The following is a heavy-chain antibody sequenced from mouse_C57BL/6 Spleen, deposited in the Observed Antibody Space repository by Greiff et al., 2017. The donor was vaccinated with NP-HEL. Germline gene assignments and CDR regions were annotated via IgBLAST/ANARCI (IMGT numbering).Heavy chain of an antibody. CDR1: GFNIKDYY. CDR3: TNEAIDGSSAYFDY. V-gene: IGHV14-1*01. D-gene: IGHD1-1*01. Sequence: VHVQQSGPELVRPGASVKLSCTASGFNIKDYYMHWVKQRPEQGLEWIGRIDPADGDPEYAPKFPGKATMTADTSSSTAYLQLSSLTSEDTAVYYCTNEAIDGSSAYFDYWGQGTTLTVSS. CDR2: IDPADGDP. J-gene: IGHJ2*01.